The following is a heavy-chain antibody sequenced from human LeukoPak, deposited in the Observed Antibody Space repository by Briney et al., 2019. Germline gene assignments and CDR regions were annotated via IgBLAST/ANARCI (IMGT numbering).Heavy chain of an antibody. D-gene: IGHD5-18*01. V-gene: IGHV3-23*01. Sequence: GGSLRLSCAVSGFTFSNYAMSWVRQAPEQGLEWVSAITGSGRNTYYADSVKGRFTISRDNFKNTLYLQMNSLRAEDTALYNCAIIALDTDNMNVWGRGTTVTVSS. CDR1: GFTFSNYA. CDR3: AIIALDTDNMNV. J-gene: IGHJ6*04. CDR2: ITGSGRNT.